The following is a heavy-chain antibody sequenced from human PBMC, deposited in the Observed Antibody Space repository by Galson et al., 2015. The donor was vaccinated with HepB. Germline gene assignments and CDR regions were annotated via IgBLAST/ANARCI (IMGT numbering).Heavy chain of an antibody. CDR1: GYTFTSYG. Sequence: SVKVSCKASGYTFTSYGISWVRQAPGQGLEWMGWISAYNGNTNYAQKLQGRVTMTTDTSTSTAYMELRSLRSDDTAVYYCARDYYDFWSGYYSDYWGQGTLVTVSS. CDR3: ARDYYDFWSGYYSDY. V-gene: IGHV1-18*01. CDR2: ISAYNGNT. D-gene: IGHD3-3*01. J-gene: IGHJ4*02.